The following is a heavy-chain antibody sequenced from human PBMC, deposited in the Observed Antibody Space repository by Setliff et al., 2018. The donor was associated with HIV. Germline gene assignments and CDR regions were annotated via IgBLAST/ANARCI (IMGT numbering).Heavy chain of an antibody. CDR3: ARGSRGYSAYDVGRFVS. CDR2: MNPNSGNT. Sequence: ASVKVSCKASGYTFSNYDINWVRQATGQGLEWVGWMNPNSGNTGYAQKFQGRVTLTRNTSISTAYMELSSLRSEDTAVYSCARGSRGYSAYDVGRFVSWGQGTLVTVSS. CDR1: GYTFSNYD. V-gene: IGHV1-8*01. D-gene: IGHD5-12*01. J-gene: IGHJ4*02.